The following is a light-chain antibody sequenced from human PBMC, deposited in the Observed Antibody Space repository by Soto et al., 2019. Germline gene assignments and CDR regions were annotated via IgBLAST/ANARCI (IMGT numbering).Light chain of an antibody. Sequence: QSVLTQPASVSGSPGQSITISCTGTSSDVGGYNYVSWYQQHPGKAPKLMIYDVSNRPSGVSNRFSGSKSGNTASLTISGLQAEDEADYYCGSYTSSSTHVFGTGTKVPVL. J-gene: IGLJ1*01. CDR2: DVS. CDR3: GSYTSSSTHV. CDR1: SSDVGGYNY. V-gene: IGLV2-14*01.